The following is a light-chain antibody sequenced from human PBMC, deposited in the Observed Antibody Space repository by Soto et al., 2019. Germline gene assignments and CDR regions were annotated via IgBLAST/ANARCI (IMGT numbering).Light chain of an antibody. CDR3: QQFNVYPLT. J-gene: IGKJ4*01. CDR2: AAS. V-gene: IGKV1-9*01. CDR1: QGINDY. Sequence: DIQLTQSPSFLSASVGDRVTITCRASQGINDYLAWYQQKPGKAPKLLIYAASTLQSEVPSRFSGSASGTEFTLTISSLQPEAFATYYCQQFNVYPLTFGGGTKVEIK.